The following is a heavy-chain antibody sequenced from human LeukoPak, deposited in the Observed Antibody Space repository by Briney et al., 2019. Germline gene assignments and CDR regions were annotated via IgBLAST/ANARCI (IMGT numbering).Heavy chain of an antibody. D-gene: IGHD3-16*01. CDR2: MSYDGKNE. CDR1: GFTLSSYT. J-gene: IGHJ4*02. Sequence: PGRSRRLSCAASGFTLSSYTMHWVRQAPGKGLEWLTLMSYDGKNEYYAESVTGRFTISRDKPKNTPYLQMNSLRREDPAISYCAGGFGSLDSWGPGTLVTVSS. V-gene: IGHV3-30*01. CDR3: AGGFGSLDS.